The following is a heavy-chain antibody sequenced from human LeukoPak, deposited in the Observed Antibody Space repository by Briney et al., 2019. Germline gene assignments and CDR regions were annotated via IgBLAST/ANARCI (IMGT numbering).Heavy chain of an antibody. CDR1: GYTYIELS. V-gene: IGHV1-24*01. Sequence: ASVKVSCRLSGYTYIELSMHWVRQAPGKGLEWLGGFVPEEAETIYAQKFQGRVTMTEDTSTDTAYIELSKLTSEYTAVYFCATHTIFGVVTYAFHIWGRGALVTVSS. CDR3: ATHTIFGVVTYAFHI. D-gene: IGHD3-3*01. J-gene: IGHJ3*02. CDR2: FVPEEAET.